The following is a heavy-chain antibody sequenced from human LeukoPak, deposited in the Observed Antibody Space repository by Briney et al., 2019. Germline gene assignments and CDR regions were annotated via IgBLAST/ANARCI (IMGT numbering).Heavy chain of an antibody. J-gene: IGHJ4*02. Sequence: SETLSLTCTVSGGSISSSSYCWGWIRQPPGKGLEWIGSIYYSGSTYYNPFLKSRVTISVDTSKNQFSLKLSSVTAADTAVYYCARATWEVGIQLWLDFDYWGQGTLVTVSS. D-gene: IGHD5-18*01. V-gene: IGHV4-39*01. CDR3: ARATWEVGIQLWLDFDY. CDR2: IYYSGST. CDR1: GGSISSSSYC.